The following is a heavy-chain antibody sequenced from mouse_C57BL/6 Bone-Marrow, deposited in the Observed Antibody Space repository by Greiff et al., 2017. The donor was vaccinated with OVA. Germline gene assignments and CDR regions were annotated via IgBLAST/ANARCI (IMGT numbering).Heavy chain of an antibody. CDR1: GFTFSDYY. Sequence: EVKVVESEGGLVQPGSSMKLSCTASGFTFSDYYMAWVRQVPEKGLEWVANINYDGSSTYYLDSLKSRFIISRDNAKNILYLQMSSLKSEDTVTYYCARETTVVAPRWYFDVWGTGTTVTVSS. CDR3: ARETTVVAPRWYFDV. D-gene: IGHD1-1*01. V-gene: IGHV5-16*01. J-gene: IGHJ1*03. CDR2: INYDGSST.